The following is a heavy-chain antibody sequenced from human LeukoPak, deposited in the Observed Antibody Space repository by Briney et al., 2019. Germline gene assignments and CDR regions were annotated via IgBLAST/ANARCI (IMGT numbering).Heavy chain of an antibody. CDR2: ISYDGSNK. J-gene: IGHJ6*02. CDR1: GFTFSSYG. Sequence: PGGSLRLSCAASGFTFSSYGMHWARQAPGKGLEWVAVISYDGSNKYYADSVKGRFTISRDNSKNTLYLQMNSLRAEDTAVYYCAKDFEYVGMDVWGQGTTVTVSS. CDR3: AKDFEYVGMDV. V-gene: IGHV3-30*18. D-gene: IGHD6-6*01.